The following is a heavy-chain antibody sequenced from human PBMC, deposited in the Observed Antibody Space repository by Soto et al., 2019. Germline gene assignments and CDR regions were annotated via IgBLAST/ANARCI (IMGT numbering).Heavy chain of an antibody. CDR1: GGSISSGDYY. D-gene: IGHD5-12*01. J-gene: IGHJ3*02. Sequence: SETLSLTCTVSGGSISSGDYYWSWIRQPPGKGLEWIGYIYYSGSTYYNPSLKSRVTISVDTSKNQFSLKLSSVTAADTAVYYCARESYSGYDLYFLPTHDAFDIWGQGTMVTVSS. V-gene: IGHV4-30-4*01. CDR2: IYYSGST. CDR3: ARESYSGYDLYFLPTHDAFDI.